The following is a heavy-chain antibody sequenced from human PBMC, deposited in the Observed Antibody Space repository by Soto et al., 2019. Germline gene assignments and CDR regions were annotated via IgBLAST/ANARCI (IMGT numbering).Heavy chain of an antibody. CDR1: GGSMRNYF. CDR2: IHYSGTT. D-gene: IGHD6-13*01. Sequence: SETLSLTCTVSGGSMRNYFWTWIRQPPGKGLEWIGYIHYSGTTSFFPSYNPSLRSRVTISEDTSKNQFSLKLLSVTTADTAVYFCAAGEASSRSLAPYYLDFWGQGTPVTVSS. CDR3: AAGEASSRSLAPYYLDF. J-gene: IGHJ4*02. V-gene: IGHV4-59*01.